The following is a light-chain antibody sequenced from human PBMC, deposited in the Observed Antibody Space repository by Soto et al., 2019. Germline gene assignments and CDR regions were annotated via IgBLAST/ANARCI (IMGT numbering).Light chain of an antibody. CDR3: QQRYNWPLT. Sequence: EIVLTQSPATLSLSPGERATLSCRASQSVSSYLAWYQQKAGQAPRLLIYGASNRATGIPVRFSGSGSGTDFTLTISSLEPEDFAVYYCQQRYNWPLTFGGGTKVEIK. CDR2: GAS. V-gene: IGKV3-11*01. J-gene: IGKJ4*01. CDR1: QSVSSY.